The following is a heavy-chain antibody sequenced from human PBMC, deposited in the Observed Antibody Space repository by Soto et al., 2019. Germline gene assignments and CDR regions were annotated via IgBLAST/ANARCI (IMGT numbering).Heavy chain of an antibody. V-gene: IGHV4-4*07. D-gene: IGHD3-22*01. CDR3: ARGGVTMIDPDAFDI. Sequence: SETLSLTCTVSGGSISSYYWSWIRQPAGKGLEWIGRIYTSGSTNYNPSLKSRVTMSVDTSKNQFSLKLSSVTAADTAVYYCARGGVTMIDPDAFDIWGQGTMVTVS. CDR2: IYTSGST. CDR1: GGSISSYY. J-gene: IGHJ3*02.